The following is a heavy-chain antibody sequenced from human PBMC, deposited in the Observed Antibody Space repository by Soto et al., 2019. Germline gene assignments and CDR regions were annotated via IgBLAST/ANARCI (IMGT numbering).Heavy chain of an antibody. J-gene: IGHJ4*02. V-gene: IGHV4-39*01. CDR3: ARLEGLATISYYFDF. CDR2: IYFRGNT. CDR1: GYSINSDKYY. D-gene: IGHD3-9*01. Sequence: SETLSLTCSVSGYSINSDKYYWGWIRQPPGKGLEWIGSIYFRGNTYYNPSLQTRDTISLDKSKSQFSLKLNSVTAADSAVYFCARLEGLATISYYFDFWGQGALVTVSS.